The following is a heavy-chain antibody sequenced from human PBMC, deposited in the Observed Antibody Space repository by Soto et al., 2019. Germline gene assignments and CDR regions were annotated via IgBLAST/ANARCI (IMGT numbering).Heavy chain of an antibody. D-gene: IGHD1-26*01. Sequence: ASVKVSCKTSGYTFSSYGITWVRQAPGQALEWLGWISLYSDGTNYAQKFQGRVSMTTDTSTTTAYMELRSLRSDDTAVYYCARVVPGAEAWFGPWGQGTLVTVSS. CDR2: ISLYSDGT. CDR3: ARVVPGAEAWFGP. V-gene: IGHV1-18*01. J-gene: IGHJ5*02. CDR1: GYTFSSYG.